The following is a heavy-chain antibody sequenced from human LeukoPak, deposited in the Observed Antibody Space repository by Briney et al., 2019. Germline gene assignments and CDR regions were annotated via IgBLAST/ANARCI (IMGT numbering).Heavy chain of an antibody. Sequence: GASVKVSCKASGYTFTSYGISWVRQAPGQGLEWMGWISAYNGNTNYAQKLQGRVTMTTDTSTSTAYMELRSLRSDDTAVYYCARSTQVTAIPYHFDYWGQGTLVTVSS. CDR1: GYTFTSYG. CDR3: ARSTQVTAIPYHFDY. V-gene: IGHV1-18*01. D-gene: IGHD2-21*02. CDR2: ISAYNGNT. J-gene: IGHJ4*02.